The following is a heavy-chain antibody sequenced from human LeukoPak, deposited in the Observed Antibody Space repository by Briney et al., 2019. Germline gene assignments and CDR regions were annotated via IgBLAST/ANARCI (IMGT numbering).Heavy chain of an antibody. J-gene: IGHJ4*02. Sequence: SETLSLTCTVSGGSISSSSYYWGWIRQPPGKGLEWIGYIYYSGSTNYNPSLKSRVTISVDTSKNQFSLKLSSVTAADTAVYYCARAGLRYFDWLPFDYWGQGTLVTVSS. D-gene: IGHD3-9*01. CDR2: IYYSGST. V-gene: IGHV4-61*05. CDR3: ARAGLRYFDWLPFDY. CDR1: GGSISSSSYY.